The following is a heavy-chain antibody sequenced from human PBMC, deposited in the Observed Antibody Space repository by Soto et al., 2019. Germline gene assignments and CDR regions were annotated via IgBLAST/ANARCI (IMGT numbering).Heavy chain of an antibody. CDR3: ARDGRDDSSGYYHGSFDC. CDR1: GGTFSSYA. Sequence: QVQLVQSGAEVKKPGSSVMVSCKASGGTFSSYASSWVRQAPGQGLEWMGAIIPMFGTANYAKKFQGRVTITADEPTSTVYMELSSLRYEDTAVYYCARDGRDDSSGYYHGSFDCWGQGSLVTVSS. J-gene: IGHJ4*02. V-gene: IGHV1-69*01. CDR2: IIPMFGTA. D-gene: IGHD3-22*01.